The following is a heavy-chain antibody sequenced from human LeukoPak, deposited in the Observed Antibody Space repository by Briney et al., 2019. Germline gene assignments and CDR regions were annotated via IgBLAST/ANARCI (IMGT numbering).Heavy chain of an antibody. V-gene: IGHV1-2*02. J-gene: IGHJ6*02. CDR1: GYTFTGYY. D-gene: IGHD6-13*01. Sequence: ASVKVSCKASGYTFTGYYMHWVRQAPGQGLEWMGWINPNSGGTNYAQKFQGRVTMTRDTSISTAYMELSRLRSDDTAVYYCARDSRGYSSSWYYYYGMDVWGQGTTVTVSS. CDR2: INPNSGGT. CDR3: ARDSRGYSSSWYYYYGMDV.